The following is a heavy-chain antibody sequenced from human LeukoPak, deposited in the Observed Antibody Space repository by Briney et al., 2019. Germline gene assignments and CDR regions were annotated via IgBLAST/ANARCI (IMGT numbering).Heavy chain of an antibody. CDR1: GVSISSYY. CDR3: AKGXIPDYFDS. CDR2: IYYSGTT. Sequence: SETLSLTCTVSGVSISSYYWSWIRQPPGKGLEWIGVIYYSGTTNYKPSLKSRVTISTDTSKNQFFLNLTSVTAEDTAVYYCAKGXIPDYFDSWGQGTLITVSS. D-gene: IGHD2-21*01. J-gene: IGHJ4*02. V-gene: IGHV4-59*01.